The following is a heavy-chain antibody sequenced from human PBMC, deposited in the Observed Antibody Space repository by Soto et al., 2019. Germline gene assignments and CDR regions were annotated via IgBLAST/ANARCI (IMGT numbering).Heavy chain of an antibody. V-gene: IGHV3-23*01. CDR3: AKDPNYDFWSGFSAVYFDY. J-gene: IGHJ4*02. CDR1: GFSFSSFA. Sequence: EVHLLQSGGGLVQPGGSLRLSCAASGFSFSSFALSWVRQSPGKGLEWVAAVSGRGGDTYYANSVKGRFTISRDNSQNTLFLQMNSLRAEHSAIYYCAKDPNYDFWSGFSAVYFDYWGQGTLVTVSS. CDR2: VSGRGGDT. D-gene: IGHD3-3*01.